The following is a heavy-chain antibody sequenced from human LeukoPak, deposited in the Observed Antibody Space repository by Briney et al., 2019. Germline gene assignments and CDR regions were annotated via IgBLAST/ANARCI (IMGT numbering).Heavy chain of an antibody. CDR2: TYYRSKWYN. V-gene: IGHV6-1*01. J-gene: IGHJ4*02. CDR1: GDSVSSNSAT. D-gene: IGHD1-1*01. CDR3: ARGWTNFDY. Sequence: SQTLSLTCALSGDSVSSNSATWNWIRQSPSGGLEWLGRTYYRSKWYNDYAVSVKSRITINPDTSKNQFSLQLNSVTPEDTAVYYCARGWTNFDYWGQGTLVTVSS.